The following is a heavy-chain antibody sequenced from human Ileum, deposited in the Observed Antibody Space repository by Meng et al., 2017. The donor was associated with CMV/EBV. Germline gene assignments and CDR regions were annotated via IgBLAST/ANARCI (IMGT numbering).Heavy chain of an antibody. V-gene: IGHV3-30*02. D-gene: IGHD4-17*01. J-gene: IGHJ3*02. CDR1: GLTFSSYG. Sequence: SGLTFSSYGMHWVRQAPGKGLEWVAFIRYDGSNKYYADSVKGRFTISRDNSKNTLYLQMNSLRAEDTAVYYCAKIQLNAVKSRAFDIWGQGTMVTVSS. CDR3: AKIQLNAVKSRAFDI. CDR2: IRYDGSNK.